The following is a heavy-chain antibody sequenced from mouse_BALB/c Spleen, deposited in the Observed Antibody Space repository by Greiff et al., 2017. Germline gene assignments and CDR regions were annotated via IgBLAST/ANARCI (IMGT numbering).Heavy chain of an antibody. V-gene: IGHV5-12-2*01. CDR3: ARQRDWFAY. CDR1: GFTFSSYT. J-gene: IGHJ3*01. Sequence: DVMLVESGGGLVQPGGSLKLSCAASGFTFSSYTMSWVRQTPEKRLEWVAYISNGGGSTYYPDTVKGRFTISRDNAKNTLYLQMSSLKSEDTAMYYCARQRDWFAYWGQGTLVTVSA. CDR2: ISNGGGST.